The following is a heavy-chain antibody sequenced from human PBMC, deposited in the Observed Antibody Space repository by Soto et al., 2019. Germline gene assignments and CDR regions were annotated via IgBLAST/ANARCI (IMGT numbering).Heavy chain of an antibody. CDR2: ISSSSSYI. CDR3: ARDNRGRKDAFDI. J-gene: IGHJ3*02. CDR1: GFTFSSYS. Sequence: GGSLRLSCAASGFTFSSYSMNWVRQAPGKGLEWVSSISSSSSYIYYADSVKGRFTISRDNAKNSLYLQMNSLRAEDTAVYYCARDNRGRKDAFDIWGQGTMVTVSS. D-gene: IGHD3-10*01. V-gene: IGHV3-21*01.